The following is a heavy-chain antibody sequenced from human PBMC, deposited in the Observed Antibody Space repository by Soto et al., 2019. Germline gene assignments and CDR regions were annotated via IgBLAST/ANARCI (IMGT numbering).Heavy chain of an antibody. V-gene: IGHV1-69*13. Sequence: SVEVSCKASGGSFGSYAISWVRQAPGQGLEWMGGIIPIFGTANYAQKFQGRVTITADESTSTAYMELSSLRSEDTAVYYCARSSPSRDQWELLRWGQGTLVTVSS. J-gene: IGHJ1*01. CDR2: IIPIFGTA. D-gene: IGHD1-26*01. CDR1: GGSFGSYA. CDR3: ARSSPSRDQWELLR.